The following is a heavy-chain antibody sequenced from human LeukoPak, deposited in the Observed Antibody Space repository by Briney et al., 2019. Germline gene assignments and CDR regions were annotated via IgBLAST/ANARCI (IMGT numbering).Heavy chain of an antibody. Sequence: ASVKVSCKASGYPFTTYGISWVRQAPGQGLEWMGWISAYNGNTNYAQNLQGRVTMTTDTSTSTAYMELRSLRSDDTAVYYCARDHCSSPSCYRDYYYYMDVWGKGTTVTVSS. V-gene: IGHV1-18*01. CDR3: ARDHCSSPSCYRDYYYYMDV. CDR2: ISAYNGNT. D-gene: IGHD2-2*01. J-gene: IGHJ6*03. CDR1: GYPFTTYG.